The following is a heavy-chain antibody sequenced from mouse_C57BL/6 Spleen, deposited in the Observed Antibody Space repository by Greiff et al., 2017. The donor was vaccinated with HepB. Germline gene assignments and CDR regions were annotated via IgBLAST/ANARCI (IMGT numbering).Heavy chain of an antibody. V-gene: IGHV1-50*01. CDR3: ARWTTGGNYFDY. J-gene: IGHJ2*01. CDR1: GYTFTSYW. Sequence: VQLQQSGAELVKPGASVKLSCKASGYTFTSYWMQWVKQRPGQGLEWIGEIDPSDSYTNYNQKFKGKATLTVDTSSSTAYMQLSSLTSEDSAVYYCARWTTGGNYFDYWGQGTTLTVSS. D-gene: IGHD1-1*01. CDR2: IDPSDSYT.